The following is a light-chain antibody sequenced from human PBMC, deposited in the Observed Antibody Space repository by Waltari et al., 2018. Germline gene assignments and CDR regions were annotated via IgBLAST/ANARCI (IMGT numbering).Light chain of an antibody. CDR2: GAF. CDR1: QRLTKNY. CDR3: QQYGSSIMYT. Sequence: VLTSSTGTPTLSPGERATLSCRTSQRLTKNYLAWYQQKPGPSPRLLIYGAFSRAAGIPDRFSGSGSGTDFTLTISSLEPEDFAVYYCQQYGSSIMYTFGQGTKLEIK. V-gene: IGKV3-20*01. J-gene: IGKJ2*01.